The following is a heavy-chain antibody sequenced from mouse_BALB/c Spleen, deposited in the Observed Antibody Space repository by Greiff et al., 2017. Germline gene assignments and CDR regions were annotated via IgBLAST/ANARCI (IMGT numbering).Heavy chain of an antibody. CDR3: ARSYYGNYGYFDY. Sequence: EVMLVESGGGLVQPGGSRKLSCAASGFTFSSFGMHWVRQAPEKGLEWVAYISGGSSTIYYADTVKGRFTISRDNPKNTLFLQMTSLRSEDTAMYYCARSYYGNYGYFDYWGQGTTLTVSS. D-gene: IGHD2-10*01. CDR2: ISGGSSTI. V-gene: IGHV5-17*02. J-gene: IGHJ2*01. CDR1: GFTFSSFG.